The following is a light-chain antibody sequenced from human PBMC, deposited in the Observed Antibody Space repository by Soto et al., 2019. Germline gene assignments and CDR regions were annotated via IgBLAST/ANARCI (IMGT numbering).Light chain of an antibody. J-gene: IGLJ1*01. CDR2: DVS. V-gene: IGLV2-14*01. Sequence: QSALTQPASVSGSPGQSITISCTGTSSDVCGYEYVSWHQQYPRKAPKLIIYDVSNRPSGVSNRFSGSKSGNTASLTISGLQAEDEADYYCSSYTISSTHVFGPGTKLTVL. CDR3: SSYTISSTHV. CDR1: SSDVCGYEY.